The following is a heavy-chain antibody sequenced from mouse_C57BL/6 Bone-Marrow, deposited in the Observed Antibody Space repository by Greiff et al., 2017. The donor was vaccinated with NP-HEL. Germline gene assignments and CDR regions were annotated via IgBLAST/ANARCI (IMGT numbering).Heavy chain of an antibody. Sequence: QVQLKESGAELVKPGASVKMSCKASGYTFTSYWITWVKQRPGQGLEWIGDIYPGSGSTNYNEKFKSKATLTVDTSSSTAYMQLSSLTSEDSAVYYCARELLRWYWDYWGQGTTLTVSS. CDR3: ARELLRWYWDY. V-gene: IGHV1-55*01. CDR1: GYTFTSYW. CDR2: IYPGSGST. J-gene: IGHJ2*01. D-gene: IGHD1-1*01.